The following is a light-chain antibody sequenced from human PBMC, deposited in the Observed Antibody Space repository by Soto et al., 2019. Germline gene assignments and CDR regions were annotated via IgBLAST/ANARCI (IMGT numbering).Light chain of an antibody. J-gene: IGKJ2*01. Sequence: EIVMTQSPATLSVSPGDRATLSCRASQSVSSTLAWYQQKPGQAPRLLIYSASSRAPGVPARFSGSGSGTDFTLTISSLQSEDFAVYYCQQYYNWPPEVYTFGQGTKLEIK. CDR3: QQYYNWPPEVYT. CDR2: SAS. CDR1: QSVSST. V-gene: IGKV3-15*01.